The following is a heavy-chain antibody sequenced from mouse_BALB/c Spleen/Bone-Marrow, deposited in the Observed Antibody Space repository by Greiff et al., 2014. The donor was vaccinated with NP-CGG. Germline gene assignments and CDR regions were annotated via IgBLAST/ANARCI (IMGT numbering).Heavy chain of an antibody. J-gene: IGHJ2*01. CDR1: GYTFTSYV. D-gene: IGHD1-2*01. CDR3: AREDYYGPYFDY. V-gene: IGHV1-14*01. Sequence: VQLKESGPELVKPGASVKMSCKASGYTFTSYVMHWVKQKPGQGLEWIGYINPYNDGTKYNEKFKGKATLTSGKSSNTAYMELSSLTSEDSAVYYCAREDYYGPYFDYWGQGTTLTVSS. CDR2: INPYNDGT.